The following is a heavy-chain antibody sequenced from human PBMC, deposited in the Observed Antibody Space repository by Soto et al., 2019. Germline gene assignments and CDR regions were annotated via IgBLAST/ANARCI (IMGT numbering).Heavy chain of an antibody. V-gene: IGHV3-23*01. CDR1: GFTFSSYA. Sequence: GGSLRLSCAASGFTFSSYAMSWVRQAPGKGLEWVSAISGSGGSTYYADSVKGRFTISRDNSKNTLYLQMNSLRAEDTAVYYCAATPVVVAATSGYFQHWGQGTLVTVSS. D-gene: IGHD2-15*01. CDR2: ISGSGGST. J-gene: IGHJ1*01. CDR3: AATPVVVAATSGYFQH.